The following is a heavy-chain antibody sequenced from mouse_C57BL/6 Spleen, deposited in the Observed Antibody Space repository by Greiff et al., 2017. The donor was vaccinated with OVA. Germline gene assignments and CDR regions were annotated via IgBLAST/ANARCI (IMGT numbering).Heavy chain of an antibody. CDR3: ARGGAAQATFDD. CDR2: INPNYGTT. D-gene: IGHD3-2*02. CDR1: GYSFTDYN. J-gene: IGHJ2*01. V-gene: IGHV1-39*01. Sequence: EVQLQESGPELVKPGASVKISCKASGYSFTDYNMNWVKQSNGKSLEWIGVINPNYGTTSYNQKFKGKATLTVDQSSSTAYMQLNSLTSEDSAVDYCARGGAAQATFDDWGQGTTLTVSS.